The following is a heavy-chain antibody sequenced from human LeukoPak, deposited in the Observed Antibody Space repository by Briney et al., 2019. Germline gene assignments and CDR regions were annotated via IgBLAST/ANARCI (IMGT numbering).Heavy chain of an antibody. CDR1: GFTFNTYN. CDR2: ITSSSSYI. CDR3: AKGAHMIVVVTRVDY. J-gene: IGHJ4*02. Sequence: GGSLRLSCAASGFTFNTYNMNWVRQAPGQGLEWVSSITSSSSYIYYADSVKGRFTISRDNAKNSLYLQMNSLRAEDTAVYYCAKGAHMIVVVTRVDYWGQGTLVTVSS. D-gene: IGHD3-22*01. V-gene: IGHV3-21*04.